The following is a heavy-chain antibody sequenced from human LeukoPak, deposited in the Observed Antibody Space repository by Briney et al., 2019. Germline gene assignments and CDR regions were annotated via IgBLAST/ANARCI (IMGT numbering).Heavy chain of an antibody. D-gene: IGHD5-24*01. Sequence: GGSLKLSCAASGFTFSGSSMHWVRQASGKGLEWVGRIRSKAHSYATAYAASVKGRFTISRDDSKNTAYLQMNSLKSDDTAVYYCTRPPRNDYNDAFDVSGQGTMVTVSS. CDR3: TRPPRNDYNDAFDV. CDR1: GFTFSGSS. J-gene: IGHJ3*01. CDR2: IRSKAHSYAT. V-gene: IGHV3-73*01.